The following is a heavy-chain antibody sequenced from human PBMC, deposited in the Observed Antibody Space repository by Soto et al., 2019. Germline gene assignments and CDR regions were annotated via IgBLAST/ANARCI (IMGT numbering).Heavy chain of an antibody. CDR2: IIPIFGTA. CDR3: ARDGRSGSGSYPNWFDR. V-gene: IGHV1-69*12. Sequence: QVQLVQSGAEVKKPGSSVKVSCKASGGTFSSYAISWVRQAPGQGPECMGGIIPIFGTANYAQKFQGRVTITADESTSTAYMELSSLRSEDTAVYYCARDGRSGSGSYPNWFDRWGQGTLVTVSS. CDR1: GGTFSSYA. J-gene: IGHJ5*02. D-gene: IGHD3-10*01.